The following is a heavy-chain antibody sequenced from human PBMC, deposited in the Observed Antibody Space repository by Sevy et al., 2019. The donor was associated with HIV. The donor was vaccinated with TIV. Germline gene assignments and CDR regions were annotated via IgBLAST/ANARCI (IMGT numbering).Heavy chain of an antibody. V-gene: IGHV3-74*01. CDR3: ARDFWSAQRGMDV. Sequence: GESLKISCAASGFTFSSYWMHWVRQAPGKGLVWVSRINSDGCGTSYAVSVKGRFTISRDNAKNTLDLQMNSLRAEDTAVYYCARDFWSAQRGMDVWGQGTTVTVSS. CDR2: INSDGCGT. J-gene: IGHJ6*02. CDR1: GFTFSSYW. D-gene: IGHD3-3*01.